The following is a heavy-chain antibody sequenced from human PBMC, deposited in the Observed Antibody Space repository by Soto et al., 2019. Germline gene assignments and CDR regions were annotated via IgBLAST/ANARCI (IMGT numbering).Heavy chain of an antibody. D-gene: IGHD3-16*01. Sequence: SETLSLTCTVSGGSISSSSYYWGWIRQPPGKGLEWIGSIYYSGSTYYNPSLKSRVTISVDTSKNQFSLKLNSVTAADTAVYYCVSRINYYVGITDYWGQVTLVTVSS. CDR3: VSRINYYVGITDY. CDR2: IYYSGST. J-gene: IGHJ4*02. V-gene: IGHV4-39*01. CDR1: GGSISSSSYY.